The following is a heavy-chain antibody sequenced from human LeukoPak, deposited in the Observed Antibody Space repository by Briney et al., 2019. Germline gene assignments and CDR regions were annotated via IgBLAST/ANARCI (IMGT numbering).Heavy chain of an antibody. D-gene: IGHD6-19*01. Sequence: GGSLRLSCTSSGFTFSSYWMSWVRQAPGKGLEWVANIKRDGSEKYYVDSVKGRFTISRDNAKNSLDLQMNSLRVEDTAVYYCARLGPASSGWPESFDYWGQGTLVTVSS. CDR2: IKRDGSEK. J-gene: IGHJ4*02. CDR3: ARLGPASSGWPESFDY. V-gene: IGHV3-7*03. CDR1: GFTFSSYW.